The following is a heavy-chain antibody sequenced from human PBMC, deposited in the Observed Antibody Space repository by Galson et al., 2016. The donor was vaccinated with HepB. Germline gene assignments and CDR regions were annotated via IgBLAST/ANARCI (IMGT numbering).Heavy chain of an antibody. D-gene: IGHD2-2*01. CDR3: VGTTGPFDC. Sequence: SETLSLTCSVSGTSIRSFYWSCVRQPPGKGLEWIGYIHYTGDSRYTPSLRSRVTLALDSSKNQFSLNLDSVTAADTALYYCVGTTGPFDCWGQGILVTVSS. V-gene: IGHV4-59*08. CDR2: IHYTGDS. J-gene: IGHJ4*02. CDR1: GTSIRSFY.